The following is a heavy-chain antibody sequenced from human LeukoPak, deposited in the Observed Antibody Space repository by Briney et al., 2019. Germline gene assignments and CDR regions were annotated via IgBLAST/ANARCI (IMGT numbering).Heavy chain of an antibody. Sequence: SETLSLTCTVSGGSISSNSYYWGWIRQPPGKGLEWIGSIYYSGSTYYNPSLKSRVTISVDTSKNQFSLKLSSVTAADTAVYYCAGDPPGYSYGYLPDKEIWGQGTLVTVSS. CDR3: AGDPPGYSYGYLPDKEI. D-gene: IGHD5-18*01. J-gene: IGHJ4*02. CDR2: IYYSGST. V-gene: IGHV4-39*02. CDR1: GGSISSNSYY.